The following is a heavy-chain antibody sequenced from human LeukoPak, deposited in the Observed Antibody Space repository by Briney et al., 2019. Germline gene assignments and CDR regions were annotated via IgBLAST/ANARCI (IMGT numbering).Heavy chain of an antibody. CDR3: AKVSLWNSGYDYPLDY. Sequence: SVNASCKASGYTFTSYYMHWVRQAARQGIEXXXXXNPNSGRTNYAQKIPGTLTITRDTSISTAYMEMSRLRSDDTAVYYCAKVSLWNSGYDYPLDYWGQGTLVTVSS. CDR1: GYTFTSYY. CDR2: XNPNSGRT. J-gene: IGHJ4*02. D-gene: IGHD5-12*01. V-gene: IGHV1-2*02.